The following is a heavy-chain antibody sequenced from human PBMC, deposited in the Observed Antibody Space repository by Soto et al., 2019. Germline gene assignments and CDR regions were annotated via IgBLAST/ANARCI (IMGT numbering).Heavy chain of an antibody. CDR2: IWYDGSNK. D-gene: IGHD2-15*01. CDR1: GYSFGSHG. J-gene: IGHJ6*02. V-gene: IGHV3-33*01. Sequence: GGSLRLSCAGSGYSFGSHGIHWVRQAPGKGLEWLAIIWYDGSNKYYADSVKGRFTISRDNSKNTVYLQMNSLRAEDTALYYCARADCTGAYCYSWPFNYGVDVWGQGTTVTVSS. CDR3: ARADCTGAYCYSWPFNYGVDV.